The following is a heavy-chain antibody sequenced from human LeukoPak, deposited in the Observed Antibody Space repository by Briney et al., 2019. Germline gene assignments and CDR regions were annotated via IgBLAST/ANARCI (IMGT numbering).Heavy chain of an antibody. J-gene: IGHJ4*02. Sequence: KPSETLSLTCAVYGGSITGYYWSWIRQTPGRGLEWVGEIHYTGATSYNPSLKSRATISTDTSKNQFSLRLSSVTAADTAVYYCARGNILIGYCFDFWGQGALVTVSS. CDR1: GGSITGYY. V-gene: IGHV4-34*01. CDR3: ARGNILIGYCFDF. CDR2: IHYTGAT. D-gene: IGHD3-9*01.